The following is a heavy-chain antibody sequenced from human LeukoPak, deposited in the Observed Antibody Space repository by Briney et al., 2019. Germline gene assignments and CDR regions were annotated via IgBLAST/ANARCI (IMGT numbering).Heavy chain of an antibody. Sequence: PGGSLRLSCAASGFTFSSYAMHWVRQAPGKGLEWVAVISYDGSNKYYADSVKGRFTISRDNSKNTLYLQMNSLRAEDTAVYYCARDHEDTAMATGYFDYWGQGTLVTVSS. D-gene: IGHD5-18*01. J-gene: IGHJ4*02. CDR2: ISYDGSNK. CDR1: GFTFSSYA. V-gene: IGHV3-30-3*01. CDR3: ARDHEDTAMATGYFDY.